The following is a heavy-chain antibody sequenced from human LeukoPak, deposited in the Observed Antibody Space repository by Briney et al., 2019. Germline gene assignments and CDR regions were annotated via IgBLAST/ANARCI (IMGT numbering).Heavy chain of an antibody. CDR2: IASDGSST. CDR1: GFTFSSYW. CDR3: ARGRPHGNDY. V-gene: IGHV3-74*01. D-gene: IGHD4-23*01. J-gene: IGHJ4*02. Sequence: PGGSLRLSCAASGFTFSSYWMNWVRQAPGMGLVWASRIASDGSSTTYADSVKGRFSISRDNAKNTLYLQMNSLRVEDTAVYYCARGRPHGNDYWGQGTLVTVSS.